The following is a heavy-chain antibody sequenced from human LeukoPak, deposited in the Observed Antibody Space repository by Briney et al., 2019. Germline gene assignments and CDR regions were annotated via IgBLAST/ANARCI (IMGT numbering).Heavy chain of an antibody. D-gene: IGHD3-9*01. V-gene: IGHV1-8*03. J-gene: IGHJ4*02. CDR3: ARHVGRGPPILTGYLYPLYFDY. Sequence: ASVKVSCKASGYTFTSYDINWVRQATGRGLEWMGWMNPNSGNTGYAQKFQGRVTITRNTSISTAYMELSSLRSEDTAVYYCARHVGRGPPILTGYLYPLYFDYWGQGTLVTVSS. CDR2: MNPNSGNT. CDR1: GYTFTSYD.